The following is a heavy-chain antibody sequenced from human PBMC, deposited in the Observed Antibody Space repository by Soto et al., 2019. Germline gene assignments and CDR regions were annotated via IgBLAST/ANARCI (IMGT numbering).Heavy chain of an antibody. J-gene: IGHJ6*02. CDR1: GYSFTSYW. Sequence: PGESLKISCKGSGYSFTSYWISWVRQMPGKGLEWMGRIDPSDSYTNYSPSFQGHVTISADKSISTAYLQWSSLKASDTAMYYCASNLYSRSGNYYYGMDVWGQGPTVTVYS. CDR3: ASNLYSRSGNYYYGMDV. V-gene: IGHV5-10-1*01. D-gene: IGHD6-6*01. CDR2: IDPSDSYT.